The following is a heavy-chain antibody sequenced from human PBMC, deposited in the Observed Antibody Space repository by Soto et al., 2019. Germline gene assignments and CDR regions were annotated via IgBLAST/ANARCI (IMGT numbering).Heavy chain of an antibody. D-gene: IGHD2-2*01. CDR3: AKNKTPRYCSSTSCYWMDAFDI. V-gene: IGHV3-23*01. J-gene: IGHJ3*02. CDR1: GFTFSSYA. CDR2: ISGSGGST. Sequence: GGSLRLSCAASGFTFSSYAMSWVRQAPGKGLEWVSAISGSGGSTYYADSVKGRFTISRDNSKNPLYLQMNSLRAEDTAVYYCAKNKTPRYCSSTSCYWMDAFDIWGQGTMVTVSS.